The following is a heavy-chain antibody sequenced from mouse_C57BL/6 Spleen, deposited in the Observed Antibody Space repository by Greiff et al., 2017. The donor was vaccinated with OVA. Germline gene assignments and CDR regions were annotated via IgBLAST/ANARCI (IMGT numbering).Heavy chain of an antibody. CDR1: GYTFTDYY. Sequence: VQLQQSGPELVKPGASVKISCKASGYTFTDYYMNWVKQSHGKSLEWIGDINPNNGGTSYNQKFKGKATLTVDKSSSTAYMELRSLTSEDSAVYYCARSPIYYDYDAWFAYWGQGTLVTVSA. CDR3: ARSPIYYDYDAWFAY. V-gene: IGHV1-26*01. CDR2: INPNNGGT. J-gene: IGHJ3*01. D-gene: IGHD2-4*01.